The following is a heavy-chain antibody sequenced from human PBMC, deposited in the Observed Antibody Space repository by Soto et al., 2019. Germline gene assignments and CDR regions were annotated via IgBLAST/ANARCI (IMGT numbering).Heavy chain of an antibody. V-gene: IGHV4-34*01. CDR3: AREVSLSIDY. J-gene: IGHJ4*02. CDR2: INRSGST. D-gene: IGHD3-16*02. Sequence: ASETLSLTCAVYGGSFSGYYWSWIRQPPGKGLEWIGEINRSGSTNYNPSLKSRATISVDKSKNQFSLKLSSVTAADTAVYYCAREVSLSIDYWGQGTLVTVSS. CDR1: GGSFSGYY.